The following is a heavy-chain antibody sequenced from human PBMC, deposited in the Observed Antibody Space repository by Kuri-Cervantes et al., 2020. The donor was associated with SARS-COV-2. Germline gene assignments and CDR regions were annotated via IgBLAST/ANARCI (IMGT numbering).Heavy chain of an antibody. D-gene: IGHD3-10*02. CDR2: ISYDGSNK. J-gene: IGHJ4*02. Sequence: GESLKISCAASGFTFSRYAMHWVRQAPGKGLEWVAVISYDGSNKDYTASGKGRFTISRDNSQNTLYLQMKSLRTEDTALYYCARDRVDVHDSWGQGTLVTVSS. CDR3: ARDRVDVHDS. V-gene: IGHV3-30-3*01. CDR1: GFTFSRYA.